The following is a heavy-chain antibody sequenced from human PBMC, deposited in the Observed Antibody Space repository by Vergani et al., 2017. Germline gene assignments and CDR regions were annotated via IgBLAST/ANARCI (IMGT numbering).Heavy chain of an antibody. Sequence: QLQLQESGPGLVKPSETLSLTCTVSGGSISSSSYYWGWIRQPPGKGLEWIGRIYYSGSTYYNPSLKSRVTISVDTAKNQFYLKLSSVTAADTAVYSCARHEGGSGLYEHYFDYWGQGTLVTVSS. CDR1: GGSISSSSYY. V-gene: IGHV4-39*01. CDR3: ARHEGGSGLYEHYFDY. J-gene: IGHJ4*02. D-gene: IGHD6-19*01. CDR2: IYYSGST.